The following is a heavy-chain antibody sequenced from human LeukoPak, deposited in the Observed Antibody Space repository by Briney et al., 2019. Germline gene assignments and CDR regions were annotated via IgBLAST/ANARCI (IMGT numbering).Heavy chain of an antibody. CDR2: ISGTGFTT. D-gene: IGHD1-20*01. Sequence: PGGSLRLSCAASGFTLSTYAMLWVRQAPGKGLEWVAYISGTGFTTYYADSVKGRFTISGDSSKNTLFHQMNSLRTEDTAIYYCAKEGYNWIAFDDWGQGTLVTVSS. V-gene: IGHV3-23*01. CDR1: GFTLSTYA. CDR3: AKEGYNWIAFDD. J-gene: IGHJ4*02.